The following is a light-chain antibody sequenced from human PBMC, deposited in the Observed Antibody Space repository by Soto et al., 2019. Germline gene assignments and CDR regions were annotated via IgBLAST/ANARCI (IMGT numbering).Light chain of an antibody. J-gene: IGLJ1*01. Sequence: QSALTQPASVSGSPGQSITISCTGTSSDVGDYNYVSWYQQLPGKAPEVMIYEVSNRPSGVSNRFSGSKSGITASLTISGLQAEAEADYYCSSYTRSSNYVFGNATKITV. V-gene: IGLV2-14*01. CDR3: SSYTRSSNYV. CDR1: SSDVGDYNY. CDR2: EVS.